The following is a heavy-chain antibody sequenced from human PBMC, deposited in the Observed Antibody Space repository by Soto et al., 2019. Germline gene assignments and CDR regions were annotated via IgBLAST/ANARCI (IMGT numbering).Heavy chain of an antibody. CDR3: ARDRLYDSSGYYYLSVFD. J-gene: IGHJ4*02. CDR2: IIPIFGTA. CDR1: GGTFSSYA. D-gene: IGHD3-22*01. V-gene: IGHV1-69*13. Sequence: ASVKVSCKASGGTFSSYAISWVRQAPGQGLEWMGGIIPIFGTANYAQKFQGRVTITADESTSTAYMELSSLRSEDTAVYYCARDRLYDSSGYYYLSVFDWGQGTLVTVSS.